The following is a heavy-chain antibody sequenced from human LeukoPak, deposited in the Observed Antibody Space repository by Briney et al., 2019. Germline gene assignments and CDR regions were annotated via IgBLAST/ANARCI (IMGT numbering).Heavy chain of an antibody. D-gene: IGHD6-19*01. J-gene: IGHJ4*02. CDR2: VNHSGST. CDR1: GGSFSGYY. Sequence: SETLSLTCAAYGGSFSGYYWSWIRQPPGKGLEWIGEVNHSGSTNYNPSLKSRVTISVDTSKNQFSLKLSSVTAADTAVYYCARARSSLYYFDYWGQGTLVTVSS. V-gene: IGHV4-34*01. CDR3: ARARSSLYYFDY.